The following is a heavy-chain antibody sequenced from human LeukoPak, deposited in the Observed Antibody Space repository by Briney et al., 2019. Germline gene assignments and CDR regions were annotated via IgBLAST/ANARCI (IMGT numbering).Heavy chain of an antibody. Sequence: GGSLRLSCAGAGFIFNNYAMHWVRQPPGKGLEWVSGISWNSGSIDYADSVKGRFTISRDNAKNSLYLQMNSLGVEDTAFYYCAKDNRRHYTSGPNPDSLHWGQGALVTVSS. CDR3: AKDNRRHYTSGPNPDSLH. V-gene: IGHV3-9*01. D-gene: IGHD6-19*01. CDR1: GFIFNNYA. CDR2: ISWNSGSI. J-gene: IGHJ4*02.